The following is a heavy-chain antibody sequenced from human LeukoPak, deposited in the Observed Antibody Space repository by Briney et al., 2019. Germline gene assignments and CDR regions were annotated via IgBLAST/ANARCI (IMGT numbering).Heavy chain of an antibody. D-gene: IGHD3-3*01. Sequence: GGSLRLTCAASGFTFSSHAMGWVRQAPGKGLEWVSSITGSGGSTYYGDSVKGRFTISRDNSKKTLYLQMNSLRAEDTAVYYCAKDGGGSLEWLPPMDVWGQGTTVTVSS. V-gene: IGHV3-23*01. J-gene: IGHJ6*02. CDR3: AKDGGGSLEWLPPMDV. CDR2: ITGSGGST. CDR1: GFTFSSHA.